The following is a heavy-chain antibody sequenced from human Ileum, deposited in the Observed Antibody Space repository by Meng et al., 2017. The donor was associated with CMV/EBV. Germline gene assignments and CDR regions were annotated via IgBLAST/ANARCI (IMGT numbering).Heavy chain of an antibody. Sequence: GESLKISCAASGFTFSSYGMHWVRQAPGKGLEWVAVIWYDGSENHYGDAVKGRFTISRDNSKDTLYLQMHSLRGEDTAVYYCARSGGSGSYGYYYGMDVWGQGTTVTVSS. CDR1: GFTFSSYG. D-gene: IGHD3-10*01. CDR2: IWYDGSEN. CDR3: ARSGGSGSYGYYYGMDV. V-gene: IGHV3-33*01. J-gene: IGHJ6*02.